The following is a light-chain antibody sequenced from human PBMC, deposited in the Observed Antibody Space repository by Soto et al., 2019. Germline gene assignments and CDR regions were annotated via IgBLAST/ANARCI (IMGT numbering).Light chain of an antibody. CDR1: QSVSSSY. CDR2: DAS. V-gene: IGKV3-20*01. Sequence: EIVLTQPPGTLSLSPGERATLSCRASQSVSSSYLAWYQQKPGQAPRLLIYDASIRATGIPDRFSGSGSGTDFPLTISRLEPEDFAVYYCQQYGNSPITFGQGTRL. J-gene: IGKJ5*01. CDR3: QQYGNSPIT.